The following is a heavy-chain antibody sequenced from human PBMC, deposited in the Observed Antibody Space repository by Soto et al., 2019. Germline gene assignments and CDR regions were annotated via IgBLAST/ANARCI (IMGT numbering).Heavy chain of an antibody. D-gene: IGHD2-2*01. CDR2: IKPDGSEI. CDR3: ARSISAIPGDN. CDR1: GFSFRSYW. Sequence: EVQLVESGGGLVQPGGSLRLPCEASGFSFRSYWMSWVRQVPGKGLEWVANIKPDGSEIYYVDSVKGRFTISRDNAKNSVYLQMNSLSAEDTAMYHCARSISAIPGDNWGQGTLVTVSS. J-gene: IGHJ4*02. V-gene: IGHV3-7*05.